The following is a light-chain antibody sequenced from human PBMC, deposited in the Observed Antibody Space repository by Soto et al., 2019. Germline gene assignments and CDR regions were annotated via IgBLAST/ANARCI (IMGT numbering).Light chain of an antibody. Sequence: QSVLTQPPSISGAPGQRVTISCTGGSSNIGTGYSVHWYQQLPGRAPKLLVYGDSRPSGVPDRYSGAKSGTSASLTITGLQSEDEASYSCQSYDSSLDTWLFGGGTKLTVL. CDR3: QSYDSSLDTWL. CDR1: SSNIGTGYS. V-gene: IGLV1-40*01. J-gene: IGLJ2*01. CDR2: GDS.